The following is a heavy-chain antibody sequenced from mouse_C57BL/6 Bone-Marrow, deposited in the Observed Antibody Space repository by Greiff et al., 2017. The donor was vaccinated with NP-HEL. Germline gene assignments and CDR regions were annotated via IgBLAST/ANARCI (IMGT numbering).Heavy chain of an antibody. CDR1: GYTFTSYG. Sequence: VKLQESGAELARPGASVKLSCKASGYTFTSYGISWVKQRTGQGLEWIGEIYPRSGNTYYNEKFKGKATLTADKSSSTAYMELRRLTSEDSAVYFCARKGHDYLAWLAYWGQGTLVTVSA. CDR3: ARKGHDYLAWLAY. D-gene: IGHD2-4*01. V-gene: IGHV1-81*01. CDR2: IYPRSGNT. J-gene: IGHJ3*01.